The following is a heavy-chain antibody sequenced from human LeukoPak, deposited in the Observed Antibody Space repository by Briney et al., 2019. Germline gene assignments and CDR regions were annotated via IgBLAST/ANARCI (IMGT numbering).Heavy chain of an antibody. Sequence: PGGSLRLSCAASGFSFSSYGMHWVRQAPGKGLEWVAAISYEDGSNKYYADSVKGRFTISRDNAKNSLYLQMNSLRAEDTAVYYCARGDDSSSPDYWGQGTLVTVSS. D-gene: IGHD6-6*01. CDR3: ARGDDSSSPDY. J-gene: IGHJ4*02. CDR1: GFSFSSYG. V-gene: IGHV3-30*03. CDR2: ISYEDGSNK.